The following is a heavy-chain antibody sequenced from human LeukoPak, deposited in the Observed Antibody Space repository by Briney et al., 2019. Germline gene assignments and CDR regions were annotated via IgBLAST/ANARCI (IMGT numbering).Heavy chain of an antibody. CDR2: ISYDGSNK. CDR3: ASATLDSSGWYRDFDY. CDR1: GFTFSSCA. Sequence: QPGGSLRLSCAASGFTFSSCAMHWVRQAPGKGLEWVAVISYDGSNKYYADSVKGRFTISRDNSKNTLYLQMNSLRAEDTAVYYCASATLDSSGWYRDFDYWGQGTLVTVSS. J-gene: IGHJ4*02. D-gene: IGHD6-19*01. V-gene: IGHV3-30-3*01.